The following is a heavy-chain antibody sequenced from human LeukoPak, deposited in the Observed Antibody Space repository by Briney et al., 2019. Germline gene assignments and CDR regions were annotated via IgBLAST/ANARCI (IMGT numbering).Heavy chain of an antibody. CDR1: GYTFTTYD. CDR3: ARNPPRTGDFNS. Sequence: ASVKVSCKTSGYTFTTYDINWVRQATGQGLEWLGWMSPNNGDTGYAQKFQGRVTMTRDTSTNTAYMELSALTSKDTAVYYCARNPPRTGDFNSWGQGALVAVSS. D-gene: IGHD7-27*01. J-gene: IGHJ4*02. V-gene: IGHV1-8*01. CDR2: MSPNNGDT.